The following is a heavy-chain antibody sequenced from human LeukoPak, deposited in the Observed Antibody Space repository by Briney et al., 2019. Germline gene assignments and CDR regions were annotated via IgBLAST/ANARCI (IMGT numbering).Heavy chain of an antibody. CDR1: GFTFSSYS. D-gene: IGHD6-13*01. J-gene: IGHJ3*02. V-gene: IGHV3-21*01. CDR3: ARVGQQLVRDAFDI. Sequence: GGSLRLSCAASGFTFSSYSMNWVRQAPGKGLEWVSSISSSSSYIYYADSVKGRFTISRDNAKNSLYLQMNSLRAEDTAMYYCARVGQQLVRDAFDIWGQGTMVTVSS. CDR2: ISSSSSYI.